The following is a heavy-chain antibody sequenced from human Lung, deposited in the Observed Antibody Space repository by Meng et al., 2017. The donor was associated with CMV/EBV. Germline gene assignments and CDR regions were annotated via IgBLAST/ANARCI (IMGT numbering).Heavy chain of an antibody. CDR2: IYYSGST. CDR1: GGSIFNYY. CDR3: ARASYYDFWSGPGNWFDP. Sequence: SETLSLTCTVSGGSIFNYYWSWIRQPPGKGLEWIGYIYYSGSTNYNPSLKSRVTISVDTSKNQFSLKLSSVTAADTAVYYCARASYYDFWSGPGNWFDPWGQGTXVTVSS. V-gene: IGHV4-59*01. D-gene: IGHD3-3*01. J-gene: IGHJ5*02.